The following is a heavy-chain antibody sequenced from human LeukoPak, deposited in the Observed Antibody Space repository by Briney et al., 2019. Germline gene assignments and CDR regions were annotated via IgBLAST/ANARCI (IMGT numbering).Heavy chain of an antibody. J-gene: IGHJ4*02. CDR2: IYTSGST. V-gene: IGHV4-59*10. CDR3: ARCATFGGVINYFDY. CDR1: GGSFSGYY. D-gene: IGHD3-16*02. Sequence: SETLSLTCAVYGGSFSGYYWSWIRQPAGKGLEWIVRIYTSGSTNYNPSLKSRATISVDTSKNQFSLKLSSVTAADTAVYYCARCATFGGVINYFDYWGQGTLVTVSS.